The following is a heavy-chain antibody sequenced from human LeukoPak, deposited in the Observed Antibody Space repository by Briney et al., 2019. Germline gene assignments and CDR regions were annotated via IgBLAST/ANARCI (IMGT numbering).Heavy chain of an antibody. Sequence: PSETLSLTCAVYGGSFSGYYWSWIREPPGKGREGIGEINHSGSTNYNPSPKRRVTISVDTSKNQFSLKLSSVTAADTAMYYCARHYQGFTFNAFDIWGQGTMVTVSS. CDR2: INHSGST. J-gene: IGHJ3*02. CDR1: GGSFSGYY. V-gene: IGHV4-34*01. CDR3: ARHYQGFTFNAFDI. D-gene: IGHD3-16*01.